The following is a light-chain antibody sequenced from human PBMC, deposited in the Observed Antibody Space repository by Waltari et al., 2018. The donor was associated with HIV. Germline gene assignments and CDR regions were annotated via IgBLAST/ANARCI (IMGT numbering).Light chain of an antibody. Sequence: DIVLTQSPDSLAVSLGERATIRCRSSHKVLSSINNENYLACYQQKAGQPPKLLIYWASTRESGVPDRFSGSGSGTKFTLTISSLQSEDVAVYYCQQYFATPPVTFGGGTKVEIK. CDR3: QQYFATPPVT. CDR1: HKVLSSINNENY. CDR2: WAS. J-gene: IGKJ4*01. V-gene: IGKV4-1*01.